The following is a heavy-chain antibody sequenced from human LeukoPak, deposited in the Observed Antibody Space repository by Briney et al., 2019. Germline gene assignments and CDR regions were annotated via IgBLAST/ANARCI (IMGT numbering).Heavy chain of an antibody. CDR3: AIDLFPHCTVSVSY. J-gene: IGHJ4*02. D-gene: IGHD5/OR15-5a*01. Sequence: PAGSLRLSCAASGFTFSRYSMNWLRQAPGKGLEWVSSISSSSSYIYYADSVKGRFTISRDNAKNSLYLHMNSLRAEDTAVYYCAIDLFPHCTVSVSYWGKRTLVTVSS. V-gene: IGHV3-21*01. CDR1: GFTFSRYS. CDR2: ISSSSSYI.